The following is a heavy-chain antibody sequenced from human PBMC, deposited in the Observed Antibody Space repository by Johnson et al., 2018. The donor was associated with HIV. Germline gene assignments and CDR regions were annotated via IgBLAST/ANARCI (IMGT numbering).Heavy chain of an antibody. D-gene: IGHD2-8*02. V-gene: IGHV3-23*01. CDR3: AKDPIVLVVYAISAFDI. CDR1: GFTFSSYA. CDR2: ISGSGGST. J-gene: IGHJ3*02. Sequence: VQLLESGGGLVQPGGSLRLSCAASGFTFSSYAMSWVRQAPGKGLEWVSAISGSGGSTYYADSVKGRFTISRDNSKNTLYLQMNSLRAEDTAVYYCAKDPIVLVVYAISAFDIWGQGTMVTVSS.